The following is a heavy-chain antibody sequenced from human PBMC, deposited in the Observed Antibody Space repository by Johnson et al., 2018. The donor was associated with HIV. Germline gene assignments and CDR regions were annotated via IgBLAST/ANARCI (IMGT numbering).Heavy chain of an antibody. V-gene: IGHV3-30*03. D-gene: IGHD1-26*01. CDR1: GFTFSSYG. J-gene: IGHJ3*02. Sequence: VQLVESGGGVVQPGRSLRLSCAASGFTFSSYGMHWVRQAPGKGLEWVAVISYDGSNKYYADSVKGRFNISRDNAKNSLVLQMNSLRAEDTALYYCARRGWELWTTQNAFDIWGQGTMVTVSS. CDR3: ARRGWELWTTQNAFDI. CDR2: ISYDGSNK.